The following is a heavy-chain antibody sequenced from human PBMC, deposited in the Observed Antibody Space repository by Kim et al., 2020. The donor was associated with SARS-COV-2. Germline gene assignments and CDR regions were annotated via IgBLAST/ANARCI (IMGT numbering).Heavy chain of an antibody. V-gene: IGHV3-74*01. J-gene: IGHJ6*02. D-gene: IGHD3-9*01. CDR3: ARVRSKWDILTGYYYDGMDV. CDR1: GFTFSSYW. Sequence: GGSLRLSCAASGFTFSSYWMHWVRQAPGKGLVCVSRINSDGSSTSYADSVKGRFTISRDNAKNTLYLQMNSLRAEDTAVYYCARVRSKWDILTGYYYDGMDVWGQGTTVTVSS. CDR2: INSDGSST.